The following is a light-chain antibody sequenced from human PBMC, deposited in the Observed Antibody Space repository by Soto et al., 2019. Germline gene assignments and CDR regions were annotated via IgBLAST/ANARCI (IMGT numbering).Light chain of an antibody. CDR3: QQSYRSPYT. J-gene: IGKJ2*01. V-gene: IGKV1-39*01. CDR2: GAS. Sequence: DIQMTQSPSSLSASVGDTVTVTCRASQSVVTYLNCYQQKPGKAPELLIYGASSLQSGVPSRFSGSGSRSYFTLTIKCLQPEDFATYYCQQSYRSPYTCGQGTKVDIK. CDR1: QSVVTY.